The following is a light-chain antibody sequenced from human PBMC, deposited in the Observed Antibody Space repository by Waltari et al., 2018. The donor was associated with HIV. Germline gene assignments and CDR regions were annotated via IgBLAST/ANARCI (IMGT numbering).Light chain of an antibody. CDR1: SSDVGSYNR. Sequence: QSALTQPPSVSGSPGQSVTISCTGSSSDVGSYNRVPWYQQPPGTAPKLMIYEVSNRPSGVLDRFSWSKSGNPASLIISGLQAEDDADYYCSSYTSSNLVFGGGTKLTVL. V-gene: IGLV2-18*02. J-gene: IGLJ2*01. CDR3: SSYTSSNLV. CDR2: EVS.